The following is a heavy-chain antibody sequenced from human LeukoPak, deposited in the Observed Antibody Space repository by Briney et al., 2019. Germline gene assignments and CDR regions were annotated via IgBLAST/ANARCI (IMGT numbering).Heavy chain of an antibody. CDR3: ARVGYYYDSSGYYFVTDNSAFDY. CDR1: GFTFSSYA. J-gene: IGHJ4*02. CDR2: ISYDGSNK. Sequence: GGSLRLSCAASGFTFSSYAMHWVRQAPGKGLEWVAVISYDGSNKYYADSVKGRFTISRDNSKNTLYLQMNSLRAEDTAVYYCARVGYYYDSSGYYFVTDNSAFDYWGQGTLVTVSS. V-gene: IGHV3-30-3*01. D-gene: IGHD3-22*01.